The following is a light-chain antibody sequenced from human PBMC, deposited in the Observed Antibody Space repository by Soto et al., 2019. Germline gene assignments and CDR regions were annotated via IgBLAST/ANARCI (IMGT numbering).Light chain of an antibody. J-gene: IGKJ1*01. V-gene: IGKV3-20*01. CDR2: GAS. CDR1: QSVSNNY. Sequence: LSVSPGERATLSCRASQSVSNNYLAWYQQKPGQAPRLLIYGASNRATGIQDRFSGSGSGTDFTLTIRRLEPEDFAVYYCQQYGSSGTCGQGTKVDIK. CDR3: QQYGSSGT.